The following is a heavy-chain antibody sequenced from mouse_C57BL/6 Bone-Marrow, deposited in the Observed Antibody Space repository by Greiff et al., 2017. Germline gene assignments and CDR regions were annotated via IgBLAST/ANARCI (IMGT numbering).Heavy chain of an antibody. V-gene: IGHV8-8*01. D-gene: IGHD1-1*01. CDR3: AGILLRVYYFDY. Sequence: QVTLKESGPGLLQPSQSLSLTCSFSGFSLSTFGMGVVWIRQPPGQGLVWLAHIWWGDDKYYHPALKSRHSIFKDTSKNPVFLKFANADTADTVTFYCAGILLRVYYFDYWGQGTTLTVSS. CDR1: GFSLSTFGMG. J-gene: IGHJ2*01. CDR2: IWWGDDK.